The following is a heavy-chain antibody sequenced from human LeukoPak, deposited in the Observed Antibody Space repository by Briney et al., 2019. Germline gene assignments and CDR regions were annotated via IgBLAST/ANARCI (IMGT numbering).Heavy chain of an antibody. V-gene: IGHV3-53*01. J-gene: IGHJ4*02. Sequence: GGSLRLSCAASGFTVSSNYMSWVRQAPGKGLEWVSVIYSGGSTYYADSVKGRFTISRDNSKNTLYLQMNSLRAEDTAVYYCAKAVDYGDYGDFDYWGQGTLVTVSS. CDR1: GFTVSSNY. CDR2: IYSGGST. CDR3: AKAVDYGDYGDFDY. D-gene: IGHD4-17*01.